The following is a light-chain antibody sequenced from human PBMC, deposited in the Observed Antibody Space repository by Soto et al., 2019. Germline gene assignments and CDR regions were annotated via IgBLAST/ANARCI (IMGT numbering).Light chain of an antibody. CDR2: TAS. CDR3: QQRNSNPTT. J-gene: IGKJ5*01. CDR1: QGIGSS. Sequence: DIQLTQSPSLLSASVGDRVTITCRASQGIGSSLAWYHQKAGKAPKLLIHTASTLQSGVPSRFSGSGSGTEFTLTITSLQPEDFATYYCQQRNSNPTTSGKGTRLEIK. V-gene: IGKV1-9*01.